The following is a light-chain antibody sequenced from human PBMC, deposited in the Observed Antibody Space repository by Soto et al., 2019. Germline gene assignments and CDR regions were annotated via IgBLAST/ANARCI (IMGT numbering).Light chain of an antibody. CDR1: SSDVGAYKY. V-gene: IGLV2-11*01. CDR2: EVT. CDR3: CSSAGSYTWV. J-gene: IGLJ1*01. Sequence: QTVLTKPRSVSGSPGHSVTISCTGTSSDVGAYKYVSWYQHDPGEAPKVLIYEVTLRPSGVPDLFSGTKSGNTSSLTISALHAEDEADYYCCSSAGSYTWVFGSGTKVTFL.